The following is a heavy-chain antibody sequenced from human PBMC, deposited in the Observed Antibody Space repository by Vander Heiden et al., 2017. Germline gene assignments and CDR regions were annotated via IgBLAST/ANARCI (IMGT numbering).Heavy chain of an antibody. V-gene: IGHV3-30*18. CDR3: AKDRMGGPWLVSPTDY. CDR1: GFTFSSYG. D-gene: IGHD6-19*01. Sequence: QVQLVESGGGVVQPGRSLRLSCAASGFTFSSYGMHWVRQAPGKGLEWVAVISYDGSNKYYADSVKGRFTISRDNSKNTRDLQRNSMRAEETAVYYCAKDRMGGPWLVSPTDYWGQGTMVTVSS. J-gene: IGHJ4*02. CDR2: ISYDGSNK.